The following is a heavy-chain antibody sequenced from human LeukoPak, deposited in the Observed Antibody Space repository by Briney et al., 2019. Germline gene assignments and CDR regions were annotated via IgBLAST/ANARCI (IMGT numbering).Heavy chain of an antibody. J-gene: IGHJ4*02. CDR1: GFTFSDHH. V-gene: IGHV3-30-3*01. Sequence: PGGSLRLSCAASGFTFSDHHMDWVRQAPGKGLEWVAVISYDGSNKYYADSVKGRFTISRDNSKNTLYLQMNSLRAEDTAVYYCARLPTAMVSLVGYWGQGTLVTVSS. CDR2: ISYDGSNK. CDR3: ARLPTAMVSLVGY. D-gene: IGHD5-18*01.